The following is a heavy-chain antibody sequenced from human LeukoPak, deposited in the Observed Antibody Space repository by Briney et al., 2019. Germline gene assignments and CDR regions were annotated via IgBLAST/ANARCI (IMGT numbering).Heavy chain of an antibody. V-gene: IGHV3-30*03. CDR3: ARDESGSYRPLYYFDY. CDR2: ISFDGSDK. D-gene: IGHD1-26*01. J-gene: IGHJ4*02. CDR1: GFTFSSYG. Sequence: GRSLRLSCAVSGFTFSSYGMHWVRQAPGKGLEWVAVISFDGSDKYYADSVKGRFAISRDNSKNTVFLQMNSLRAEDTAVYYCARDESGSYRPLYYFDYWGQGTPVTVSS.